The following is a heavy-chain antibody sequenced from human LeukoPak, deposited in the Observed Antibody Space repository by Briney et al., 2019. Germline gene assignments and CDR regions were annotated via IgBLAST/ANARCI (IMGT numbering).Heavy chain of an antibody. CDR1: GFTFSSYS. D-gene: IGHD2-8*01. CDR3: ASKTGCTNGVCPFDY. CDR2: ISSSSTYI. V-gene: IGHV3-21*01. J-gene: IGHJ4*02. Sequence: PGGSLRLSCAASGFTFSSYSMNWVRQAPGKGLEWVSSISSSSTYIDYADSVKGRFTISRDNAKNSLYLQMDSLRAEDTAVYYCASKTGCTNGVCPFDYWGQGTLVTVSS.